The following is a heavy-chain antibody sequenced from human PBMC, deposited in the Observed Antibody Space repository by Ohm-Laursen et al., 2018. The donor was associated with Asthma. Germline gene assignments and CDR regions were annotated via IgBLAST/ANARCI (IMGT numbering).Heavy chain of an antibody. D-gene: IGHD1-26*01. J-gene: IGHJ5*02. CDR3: ARHFYSGSSTSWFDP. Sequence: SLRLSCAASGFTFSDYYMSWIRQAPGKGLEWVSYISSSSSYTNYADSVKGRFTISRDNAKNSLYLQMNSLRAEDTAVYYCARHFYSGSSTSWFDPWGQGTLVTVSS. CDR2: ISSSSSYT. V-gene: IGHV3-11*06. CDR1: GFTFSDYY.